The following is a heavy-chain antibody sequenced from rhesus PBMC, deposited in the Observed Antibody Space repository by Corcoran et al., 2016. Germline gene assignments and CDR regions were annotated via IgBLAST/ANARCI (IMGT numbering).Heavy chain of an antibody. V-gene: IGHV3S16*01. CDR1: GFTFSSYG. CDR3: TPYSSGWYPDAFDF. CDR2: ISSASSYI. J-gene: IGHJ3*01. Sequence: EVQLVESGGGLVQPGGSLRLSCAASGFTFSSYGMSWVRQAAGKGLEWVSTISSASSYIYYADSVKGRFTISRDNAKNSLSLQMNSLRAEDTAVYYCTPYSSGWYPDAFDFWGQGLRVTVSS. D-gene: IGHD6-31*01.